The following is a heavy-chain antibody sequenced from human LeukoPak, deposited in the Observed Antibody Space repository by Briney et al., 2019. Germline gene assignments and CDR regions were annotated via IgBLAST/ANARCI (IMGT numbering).Heavy chain of an antibody. V-gene: IGHV4-59*12. D-gene: IGHD4-17*01. CDR3: ARDGRGTVTKGWFDP. J-gene: IGHJ5*02. CDR2: IYYSGST. CDR1: GGSISSYY. Sequence: SEALSLTCTVSGGSISSYYWSWIRQPPGKGLEWIGYIYYSGSTNYNPSLKSRVTISVDTSKNQFSLKLSSVTAADTAVYYCARDGRGTVTKGWFDPWGQGTLVTVSS.